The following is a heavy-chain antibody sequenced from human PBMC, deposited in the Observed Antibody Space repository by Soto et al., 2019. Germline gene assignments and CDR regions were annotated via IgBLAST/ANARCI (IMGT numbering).Heavy chain of an antibody. CDR1: GYTFTSYG. J-gene: IGHJ4*02. V-gene: IGHV1-18*01. CDR3: ARDQGLVRGVILGTFDY. Sequence: ASVKVSCKASGYTFTSYGISWVRQAPGQGLEWMGWISAYNGNTNYAQKPQGRVTMTTDTSTSTAYMELRSLRSDDTAVYYCARDQGLVRGVILGTFDYWGQGTLVTVSS. D-gene: IGHD3-10*01. CDR2: ISAYNGNT.